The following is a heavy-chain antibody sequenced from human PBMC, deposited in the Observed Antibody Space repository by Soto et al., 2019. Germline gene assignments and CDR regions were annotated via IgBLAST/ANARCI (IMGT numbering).Heavy chain of an antibody. CDR2: IYSAGST. J-gene: IGHJ4*02. CDR3: AKGLGYCSGGSCYLLHDY. V-gene: IGHV3-53*01. Sequence: GGSLRLSCAASGFTVSSNYMSWVRQAPGKGLECVSLIYSAGSTYYANSVKGRFTISRDTSKNTLYLQMNSLRAEDTAVYYCAKGLGYCSGGSCYLLHDYWGQGTLVTVSS. D-gene: IGHD2-15*01. CDR1: GFTVSSNY.